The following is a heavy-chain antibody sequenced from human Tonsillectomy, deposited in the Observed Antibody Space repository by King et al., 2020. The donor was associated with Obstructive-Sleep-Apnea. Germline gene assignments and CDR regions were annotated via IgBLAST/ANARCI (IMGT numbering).Heavy chain of an antibody. D-gene: IGHD2/OR15-2a*01. J-gene: IGHJ5*02. CDR3: VRTYSNWFDP. CDR1: GYTFTSHD. V-gene: IGHV1-8*01. Sequence: VQLVQSGAEVKTPGASVKVSCKASGYTFTSHDINWVRQAPGQGLEWMGWLNPNSGEIASAQNFQGRLTMTRNTSISTAYMELTSLRFDDTAIYYCVRTYSNWFDPWGQGTLVTVYS. CDR2: LNPNSGEI.